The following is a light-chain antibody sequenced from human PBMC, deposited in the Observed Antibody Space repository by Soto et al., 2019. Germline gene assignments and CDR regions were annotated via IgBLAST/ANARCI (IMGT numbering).Light chain of an antibody. CDR2: GAS. V-gene: IGKV3-20*01. Sequence: EIVLTQSPGTLSLSPGERVTLSCRASQTVRSSFVAWYQQKPGQAPRLLIYGASTRATGIPDRFSGSGSGTDFTLTISSLEPEDLAVYYCQHYGRSSWTFGQGTKVEIK. J-gene: IGKJ1*01. CDR3: QHYGRSSWT. CDR1: QTVRSSF.